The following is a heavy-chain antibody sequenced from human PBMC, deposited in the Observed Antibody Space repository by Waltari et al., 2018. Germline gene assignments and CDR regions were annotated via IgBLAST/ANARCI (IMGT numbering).Heavy chain of an antibody. CDR1: GGSIGRNTFY. CDR3: VREWSSSSSWFDP. CDR2: INYSGGT. V-gene: IGHV4-39*07. Sequence: QVQLQESGPGLVKSSETLSLTCTVSGGSIGRNTFYWAWIRQPPGKRMEWMASINYSGGTYYMPSLKSRVTISVDTSRNQRSLRLTSVTAADTAVYFCVREWSSSSSWFDPWGQGTLVTVSS. J-gene: IGHJ5*02. D-gene: IGHD6-6*01.